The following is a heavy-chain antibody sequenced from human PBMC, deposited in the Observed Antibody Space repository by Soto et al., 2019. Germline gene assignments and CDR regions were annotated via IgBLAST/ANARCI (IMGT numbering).Heavy chain of an antibody. Sequence: PGESLKISCKGSGCSFTSYWIGWVRQMPGKGLEWMGIIYPGDSDTRYSPSFQGQVTISADKSISTAYLQWSSLKASDTAMYYCARHPGDFWSGYRYYYYMDVWGKGTTVTVSS. CDR2: IYPGDSDT. CDR1: GCSFTSYW. CDR3: ARHPGDFWSGYRYYYYMDV. J-gene: IGHJ6*03. D-gene: IGHD3-3*01. V-gene: IGHV5-51*01.